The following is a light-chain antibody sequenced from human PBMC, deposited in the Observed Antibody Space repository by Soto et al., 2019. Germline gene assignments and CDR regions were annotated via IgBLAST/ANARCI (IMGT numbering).Light chain of an antibody. J-gene: IGLJ3*02. V-gene: IGLV2-14*01. Sequence: QSVLTQPASVSGSPGQSITISCTGTSSDVGDYNYVSWYQQHPGKAPKLIIYEVSNRPSGVSNRFSGSKSGNTASLTISGLQAEDEADYYCSSYTNNSLWVFGGGTKLTVL. CDR2: EVS. CDR1: SSDVGDYNY. CDR3: SSYTNNSLWV.